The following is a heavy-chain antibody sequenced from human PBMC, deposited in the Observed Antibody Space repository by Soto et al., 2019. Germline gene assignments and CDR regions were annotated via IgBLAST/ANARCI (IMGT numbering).Heavy chain of an antibody. Sequence: QVQLQESGPGLVKPSQTLSLTCTVSGGSINSGGYCWSWIRQHPGKGLDWIGCISYGGSTSYNPTLKSRVTISGDTSKNQFSLKLTSVTAADTAVYYCSRGILVWGQGALITVSS. CDR3: SRGILV. CDR1: GGSINSGGYC. CDR2: ISYGGST. J-gene: IGHJ4*02. V-gene: IGHV4-31*03. D-gene: IGHD5-18*01.